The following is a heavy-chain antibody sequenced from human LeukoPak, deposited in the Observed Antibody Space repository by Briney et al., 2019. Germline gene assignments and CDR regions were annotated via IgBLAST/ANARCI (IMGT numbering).Heavy chain of an antibody. Sequence: SETLSLTCTVSGGSISSSSYCWGWIRQPPGKGLEWIGSIYYSGRTYYNPSLKSRVTISVDTSKNQFSLKLSSVTAADTAVYYCARHLSYYSGMDVWGQGTTVTGSS. D-gene: IGHD3-16*02. CDR2: IYYSGRT. CDR1: GGSISSSSYC. V-gene: IGHV4-39*01. CDR3: ARHLSYYSGMDV. J-gene: IGHJ6*02.